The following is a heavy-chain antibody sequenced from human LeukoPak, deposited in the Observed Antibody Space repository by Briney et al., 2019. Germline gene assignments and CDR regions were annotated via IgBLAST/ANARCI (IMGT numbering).Heavy chain of an antibody. CDR1: GYTFTGYY. CDR3: ARDQDTALFDY. J-gene: IGHJ4*02. V-gene: IGHV1-2*02. CDR2: INPNSGGT. Sequence: GASVKVSCKASGYTFTGYYIHWVRQAPGQGLEWMGWINPNSGGTNYAQKFQGRVTMTRDTSINTAYMELSRLRSDDTAVYYYARDQDTALFDYWGQGTLVTVSS.